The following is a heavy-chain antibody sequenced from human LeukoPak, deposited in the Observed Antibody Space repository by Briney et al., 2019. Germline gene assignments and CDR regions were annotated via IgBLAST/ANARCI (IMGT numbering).Heavy chain of an antibody. CDR3: ARDLDFYATDY. J-gene: IGHJ4*02. D-gene: IGHD2/OR15-2a*01. CDR2: IGKDGTGN. V-gene: IGHV3-7*01. CDR1: GFSLSRYW. Sequence: GGSLRLSCAASGFSLSRYWMSWVRQAPGKGLEWVANIGKDGTGNHYVDSVKGRFTISRDNAKDSLYLEMNSLRADDTAVYYCARDLDFYATDYWGQGTLVTVSS.